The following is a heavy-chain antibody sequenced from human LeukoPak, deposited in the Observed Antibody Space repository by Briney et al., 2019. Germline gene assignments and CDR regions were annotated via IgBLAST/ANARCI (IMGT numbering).Heavy chain of an antibody. Sequence: SETLSLTCTVSGGSISSYYWSWIRQPAGKGLEWIGRIYTSGSTNYSPSLKSRVTMSVDTSKNQFSLKLSSVTAADTAVYYCAGNRDGYNYGGVYYYYGVDVWGQGTTVTVSS. CDR1: GGSISSYY. J-gene: IGHJ6*02. D-gene: IGHD5-24*01. CDR2: IYTSGST. V-gene: IGHV4-4*07. CDR3: AGNRDGYNYGGVYYYYGVDV.